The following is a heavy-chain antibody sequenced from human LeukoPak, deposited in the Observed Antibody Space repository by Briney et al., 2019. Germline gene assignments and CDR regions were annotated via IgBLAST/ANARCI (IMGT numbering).Heavy chain of an antibody. CDR2: INPSGGST. J-gene: IGHJ6*03. Sequence: GASVKVSCKASGYTFTSYYMHWVRQAPGQGLEWMGLINPSGGSTSYAQKFQGRVTMTRDTSTSTVYMELSSLRSEDTAVYYCARDREYSSSLSSLYYMDVWGKGTTVTVSS. CDR1: GYTFTSYY. V-gene: IGHV1-46*01. CDR3: ARDREYSSSLSSLYYMDV. D-gene: IGHD6-6*01.